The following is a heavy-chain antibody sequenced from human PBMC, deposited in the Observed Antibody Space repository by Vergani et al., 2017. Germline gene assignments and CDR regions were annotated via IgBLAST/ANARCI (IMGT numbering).Heavy chain of an antibody. V-gene: IGHV3-23*01. CDR2: ISGSGGST. D-gene: IGHD2-2*02. CDR3: AKDFCSSTSCYTPPDAFDI. J-gene: IGHJ3*02. CDR1: GFTFSSYA. Sequence: EVQLLESGGGLVQPGGSLRLSCAASGFTFSSYAMSWVRQAPGKGLEWVSAISGSGGSTYYADSVKGRFTISRDNSKNTLYLQMNSLRAEDTAVYYCAKDFCSSTSCYTPPDAFDIWAQGTMVTVSS.